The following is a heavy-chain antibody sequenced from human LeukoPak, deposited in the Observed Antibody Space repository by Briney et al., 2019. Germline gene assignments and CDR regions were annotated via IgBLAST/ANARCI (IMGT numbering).Heavy chain of an antibody. D-gene: IGHD3-10*01. V-gene: IGHV1-2*04. CDR2: INPNSGGT. J-gene: IGHJ6*02. Sequence: ASVKVSCKASGYTFTGYYMHWVRQAPGQGLEWMGWINPNSGGTNYAQKFQGWVTMTRDTSISTAYMELSRLRSDDTAVYYCARDLSVVGSGSLHYYYYYGMDVWGQGTTVTVSS. CDR1: GYTFTGYY. CDR3: ARDLSVVGSGSLHYYYYYGMDV.